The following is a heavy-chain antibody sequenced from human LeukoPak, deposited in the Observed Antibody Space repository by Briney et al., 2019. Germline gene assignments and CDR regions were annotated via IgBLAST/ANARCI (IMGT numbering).Heavy chain of an antibody. D-gene: IGHD3-10*01. Sequence: GGSLRLSCAASGFTFSSYSMNWVRQAPGKGLEWVSSISSSSSYIYYADSVKGRFTISRDNAKNSLYLQMNSLRAEDTAVYYCARDLITMVRGVIITMGDYWGQGTLVTVSS. CDR1: GFTFSSYS. CDR3: ARDLITMVRGVIITMGDY. J-gene: IGHJ4*02. V-gene: IGHV3-21*01. CDR2: ISSSSSYI.